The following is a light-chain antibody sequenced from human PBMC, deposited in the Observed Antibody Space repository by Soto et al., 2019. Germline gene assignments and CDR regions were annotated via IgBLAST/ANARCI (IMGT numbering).Light chain of an antibody. Sequence: EILMTQSPATRSVAPGEGATLSCRASQGICSTLAWYQHKPGQTPRLLIYDASTRATGVPARFSGSGSGTEFTLTINSLQSEDFAVYYCQRYNNWPLTFGGGTKVDIK. V-gene: IGKV3-15*01. CDR1: QGICST. CDR3: QRYNNWPLT. J-gene: IGKJ4*01. CDR2: DAS.